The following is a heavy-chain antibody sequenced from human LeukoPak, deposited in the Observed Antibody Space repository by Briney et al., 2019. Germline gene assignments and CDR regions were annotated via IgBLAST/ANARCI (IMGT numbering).Heavy chain of an antibody. V-gene: IGHV4-59*01. CDR1: GGSISSYY. CDR3: ARAIIVVVPAAIVDYYYYGMDV. Sequence: SETLSLTCTVSGGSISSYYWSWIRQPPGKGLEWIGYIYYSGSTNYNPSLKSRVTISVDTSKNQFSLKLSSVTAEDTAVYYCARAIIVVVPAAIVDYYYYGMDVWGQGTTVTVSS. J-gene: IGHJ6*02. CDR2: IYYSGST. D-gene: IGHD2-2*02.